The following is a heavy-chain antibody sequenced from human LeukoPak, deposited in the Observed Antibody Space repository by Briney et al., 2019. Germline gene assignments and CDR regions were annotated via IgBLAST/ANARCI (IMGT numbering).Heavy chain of an antibody. CDR2: IKEEGSEK. V-gene: IGHV3-7*01. CDR3: ARDDYDSSGYFVY. J-gene: IGHJ4*02. Sequence: PGGSLTLSCAASGFTFSSYWMSWVRQAPGKGLEWVANIKEEGSEKYYVDSVKGRFTISRDNAKNSLYLQMNSLRAEDTAVYYCARDDYDSSGYFVYWGQGTLVTVSS. CDR1: GFTFSSYW. D-gene: IGHD3-22*01.